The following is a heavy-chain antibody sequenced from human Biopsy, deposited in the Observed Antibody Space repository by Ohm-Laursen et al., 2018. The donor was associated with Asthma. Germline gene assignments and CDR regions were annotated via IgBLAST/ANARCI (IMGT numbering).Heavy chain of an antibody. D-gene: IGHD4-23*01. J-gene: IGHJ3*02. CDR3: ARAYGGNFFSGAFDI. V-gene: IGHV3-33*05. Sequence: SLRLSCAASGFTFSSYGMDWVRQAPGKGLEWVALMSYDGSMKDYADSVRGRFTISRDNSKNTLYLRMNSLRVEDTATYYCARAYGGNFFSGAFDIWGQGTMVTVSS. CDR2: MSYDGSMK. CDR1: GFTFSSYG.